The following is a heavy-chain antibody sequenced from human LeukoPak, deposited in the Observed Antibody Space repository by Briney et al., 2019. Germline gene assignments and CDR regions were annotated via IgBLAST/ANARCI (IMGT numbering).Heavy chain of an antibody. CDR3: ATSEYSSGWYATDY. CDR1: GYTFTVYY. V-gene: IGHV1-69-2*01. D-gene: IGHD6-19*01. J-gene: IGHJ4*02. CDR2: VDPEDGET. Sequence: ASVKVSCXVSGYTFTVYYMHWVQQAHGKGLEWMALVDPEDGETIYAEKFQGRVTITADTSTDTAYMELSSLRSEDTAVYYCATSEYSSGWYATDYWGQGTLVTVSS.